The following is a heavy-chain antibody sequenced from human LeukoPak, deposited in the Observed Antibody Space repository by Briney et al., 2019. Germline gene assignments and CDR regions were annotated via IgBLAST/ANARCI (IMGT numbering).Heavy chain of an antibody. CDR3: ARGYWNYEY. CDR2: IYYSGNT. Sequence: SQTLSLTCTVSGGSISRGGYYWNWIRQPPGKGLEWIGYIYYSGNTNYNPSLKSRVTISVDTSKNQFSLKLSSVTAADTAVYYCARGYWNYEYWGQGTLATVSS. D-gene: IGHD2-8*02. J-gene: IGHJ4*02. CDR1: GGSISRGGYY. V-gene: IGHV4-61*08.